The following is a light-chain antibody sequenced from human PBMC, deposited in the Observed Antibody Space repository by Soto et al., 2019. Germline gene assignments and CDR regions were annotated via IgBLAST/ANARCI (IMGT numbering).Light chain of an antibody. J-gene: IGLJ1*01. V-gene: IGLV1-44*01. CDR1: TSNIGSNT. CDR2: SNN. CDR3: AAWDDSLNGYV. Sequence: QSALTQPPSASGTPGQRVTISCSGSTSNIGSNTVNWFQQLPGTAPKLLIHSNNQRPSGVPGRFSGPKSGTSASLAISGLQSEDEADYFCAAWDDSLNGYVFGTGTKVTVL.